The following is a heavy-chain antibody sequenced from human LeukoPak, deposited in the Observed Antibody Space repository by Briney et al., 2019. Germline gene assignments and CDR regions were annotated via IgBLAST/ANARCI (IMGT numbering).Heavy chain of an antibody. CDR2: ISGSGGST. J-gene: IGHJ5*02. D-gene: IGHD3-10*01. V-gene: IGHV3-23*01. CDR3: AKYPYGSGRWSGWFDP. Sequence: PGGSLRLSCAASGFTFSSYAMSWVRQAPGKGLEWVSAISGSGGSTYYADSVKGRFTISKDNSKNTLYLQMNGLRAEDTAVYYCAKYPYGSGRWSGWFDPWGQGTLVTVSS. CDR1: GFTFSSYA.